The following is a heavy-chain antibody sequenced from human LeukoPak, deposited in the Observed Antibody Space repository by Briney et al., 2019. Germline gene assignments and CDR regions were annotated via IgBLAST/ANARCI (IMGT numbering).Heavy chain of an antibody. CDR2: ISSSSSYV. CDR1: GFTFSSYS. V-gene: IGHV3-21*01. D-gene: IGHD3-10*01. J-gene: IGHJ4*02. CDR3: AKSKVRGKAPPVIDY. Sequence: PGGSLRLSCAASGFTFSSYSMNWVRQAPGKGLEWVSSISSSSSYVYYADSVKGRFTISRDNAKNSLYLQMNSLRAEDTAVYYCAKSKVRGKAPPVIDYWGQGTLVTVSS.